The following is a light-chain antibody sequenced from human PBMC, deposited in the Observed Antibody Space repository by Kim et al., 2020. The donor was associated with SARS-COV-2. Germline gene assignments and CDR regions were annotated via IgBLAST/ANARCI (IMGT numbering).Light chain of an antibody. Sequence: PATLSLSPGQRATLSCRASQSVSNYLAWYQHKPGQAPRLLIYGTSNRATGVPARFSGSGSATDFSLTISSLEPEDFAVYYCQQSGTFGQGTKLEI. CDR1: QSVSNY. J-gene: IGKJ2*01. CDR2: GTS. CDR3: QQSGT. V-gene: IGKV3-11*01.